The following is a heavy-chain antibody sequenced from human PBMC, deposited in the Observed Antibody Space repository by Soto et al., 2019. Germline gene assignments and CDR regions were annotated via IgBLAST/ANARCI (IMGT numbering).Heavy chain of an antibody. CDR3: ARQRRSPLIIAAANTGMDV. D-gene: IGHD6-13*01. J-gene: IGHJ6*02. Sequence: PSETLSLTCTVSGGSISGSSYYWGWIRQPPGKGLEWIGSIYYSGSTYYNPSLKSRVTISVDTSKNQFSLKLSSVTAADTAVYYCARQRRSPLIIAAANTGMDVWGQGTTVTISS. CDR2: IYYSGST. CDR1: GGSISGSSYY. V-gene: IGHV4-39*01.